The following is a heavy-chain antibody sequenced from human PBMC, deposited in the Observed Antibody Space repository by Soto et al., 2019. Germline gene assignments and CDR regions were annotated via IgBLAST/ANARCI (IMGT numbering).Heavy chain of an antibody. CDR1: GFSLSNARMG. V-gene: IGHV2-26*01. J-gene: IGHJ4*02. Sequence: QVTLKESGPVLVKPTETLTLTCTVSGFSLSNARMGVSWIRQPPGKALEWLAHIFSNDEKSYSTSLKSRLTIAKDTSKSQVVLTMTNMDPVDTATYYCARIQEPEYYDFCSGYYYFDYWGQGTLVTVSS. CDR3: ARIQEPEYYDFCSGYYYFDY. CDR2: IFSNDEK. D-gene: IGHD3-3*01.